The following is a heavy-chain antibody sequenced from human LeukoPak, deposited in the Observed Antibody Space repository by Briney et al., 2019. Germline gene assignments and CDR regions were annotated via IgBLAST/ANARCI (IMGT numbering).Heavy chain of an antibody. CDR1: GYSFTCYW. CDR3: ARPEDILTGALDY. CDR2: FYPGDSDT. V-gene: IGHV5-51*01. J-gene: IGHJ4*02. Sequence: ESLKISCKGSGYSFTCYWIGWLRQMPRKSLEEMGSFYPGDSDTSYSPSFQGQVTISADKSISTAYLQWSSLKASDTAMYYCARPEDILTGALDYWGQGTLVTVSS. D-gene: IGHD3-9*01.